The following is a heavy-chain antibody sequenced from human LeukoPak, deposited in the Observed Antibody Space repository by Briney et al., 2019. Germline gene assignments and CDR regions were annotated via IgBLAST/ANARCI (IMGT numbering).Heavy chain of an antibody. D-gene: IGHD6-6*01. CDR1: GYTFTSYD. V-gene: IGHV1-2*02. CDR3: ARDSSSSFWGPLGYYYMDV. CDR2: INPNSGGT. J-gene: IGHJ6*03. Sequence: ASVKVSCKASGYTFTSYDINWVRQAPGQGLEWMGWINPNSGGTNYAQKFQGRVTMPRDTSISPAYMELSRLRSDDTAVYYCARDSSSSFWGPLGYYYMDVWGKGTTVTVSS.